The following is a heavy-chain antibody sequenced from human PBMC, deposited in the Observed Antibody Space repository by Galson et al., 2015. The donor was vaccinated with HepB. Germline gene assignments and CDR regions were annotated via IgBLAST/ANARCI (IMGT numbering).Heavy chain of an antibody. CDR1: GYTFTSYY. Sequence: SVKVSCKASGYTFTSYYMHWVRQAPGQGLEWMGIINPSGGSTSYAQKFQGRVTMTRDTSTSTVYMELSSLRSEDTAVYYCARDLVEAGPRWFGESSGVYWGQGTLVTVSS. V-gene: IGHV1-46*01. D-gene: IGHD3-10*01. J-gene: IGHJ4*02. CDR3: ARDLVEAGPRWFGESSGVY. CDR2: INPSGGST.